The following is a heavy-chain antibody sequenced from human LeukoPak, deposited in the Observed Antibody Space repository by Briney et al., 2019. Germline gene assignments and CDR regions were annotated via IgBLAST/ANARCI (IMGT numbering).Heavy chain of an antibody. CDR2: IYYAGRT. Sequence: SETLSLTCTLSGGSITNTKYYWGWLRQPPGKGLEWIGSIYYAGRTYNNPSLKSRFTISVDTSKTQFSLKLRSVTAADTALYYCTRHTGYISGQYINYEDSWGQGKLVTVSS. CDR1: GGSITNTKYY. D-gene: IGHD4-11*01. CDR3: TRHTGYISGQYINYEDS. V-gene: IGHV4-39*01. J-gene: IGHJ4*02.